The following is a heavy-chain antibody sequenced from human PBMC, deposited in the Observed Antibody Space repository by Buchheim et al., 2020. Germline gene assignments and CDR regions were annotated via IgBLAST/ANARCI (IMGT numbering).Heavy chain of an antibody. CDR1: GFTFSSYW. V-gene: IGHV3-7*01. CDR3: ARDLKQWLGMKYYYYGMDV. Sequence: EVQLVESGGGLVQPGGSLRLSCAASGFTFSSYWMSWVRQAPGKGLEWVANIKQDGSEKYYVDSVKGRFTISRDNAKNSLYLQMNSLRAEDTAVYYCARDLKQWLGMKYYYYGMDVWGQGTT. D-gene: IGHD6-19*01. J-gene: IGHJ6*02. CDR2: IKQDGSEK.